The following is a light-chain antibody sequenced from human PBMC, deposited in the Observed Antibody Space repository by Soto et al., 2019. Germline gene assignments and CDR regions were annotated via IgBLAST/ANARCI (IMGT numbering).Light chain of an antibody. CDR1: SSSIGSNY. CDR3: AAWDDSLTGVI. V-gene: IGLV1-47*01. CDR2: RDN. Sequence: QSVLTQPPSASGTPGQRVTISCSGSSSSIGSNYVYWYRQFPGTAPKLLIHRDNQRPSGDPDRFAGSKSGSSASLAISGLRSEDEADYYCAAWDDSLTGVIFGGGTKLTVL. J-gene: IGLJ2*01.